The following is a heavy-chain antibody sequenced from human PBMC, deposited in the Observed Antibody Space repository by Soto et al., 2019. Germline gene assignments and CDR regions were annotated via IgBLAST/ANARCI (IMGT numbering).Heavy chain of an antibody. CDR3: ARDRGDWNYYYYGMDV. CDR2: IYHSGST. CDR1: GGSISSSNW. D-gene: IGHD2-21*01. V-gene: IGHV4-4*02. J-gene: IGHJ6*02. Sequence: SETLSLTCAVSGGSISSSNWWSWVRQPPGKGLEWIGEIYHSGSTNYNPSLKSRVTISVDKSKNQFSLKLSSVTAADTAVYYCARDRGDWNYYYYGMDVWGQGTKVTVSS.